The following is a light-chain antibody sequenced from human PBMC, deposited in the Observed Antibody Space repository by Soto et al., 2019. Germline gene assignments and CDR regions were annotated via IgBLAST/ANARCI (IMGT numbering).Light chain of an antibody. CDR2: SVT. CDR3: SSATSSSTYL. J-gene: IGLJ1*01. Sequence: QSVLTQPASVSGSPGQSITISCTGTSSDVGAYNSVSWYQQHPDKAPKLIIFSVTSRTSGLSDRFSGSKSDNTASLTISGLRTEDEADYYRSSATSSSTYLFGTGTKLTVL. V-gene: IGLV2-14*03. CDR1: SSDVGAYNS.